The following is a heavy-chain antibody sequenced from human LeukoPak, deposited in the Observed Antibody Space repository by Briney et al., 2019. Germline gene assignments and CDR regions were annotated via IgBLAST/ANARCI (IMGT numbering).Heavy chain of an antibody. CDR3: ARWTDYDFYYYYYYMDV. J-gene: IGHJ6*03. CDR1: GGSISSGGYY. CDR2: IYHSGST. Sequence: SQTLSLTCTVSGGSISSGGYYWSWIRQPPGKGLEWIGYIYHSGSTYYNPSLKSRVTISVDRSKNQFSLKLSSVTAADTAVYYCARWTDYDFYYYYYYMDVWGKGTTVTVSS. D-gene: IGHD3-3*01. V-gene: IGHV4-30-2*01.